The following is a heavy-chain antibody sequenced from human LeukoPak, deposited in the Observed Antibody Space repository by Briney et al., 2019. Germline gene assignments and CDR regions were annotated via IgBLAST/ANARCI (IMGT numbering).Heavy chain of an antibody. CDR3: ARDSGWELRQFFFDE. J-gene: IGHJ4*02. V-gene: IGHV1-18*04. D-gene: IGHD1-26*01. Sequence: ASVKVSCKASGYTFTSYSISWVRRAPGQGLEWMGWISPSNGDTSYAQKVQDRVTMTTDTSTTTVYMELRSLTSDDTAIYYCARDSGWELRQFFFDEWGQGTLVTVSS. CDR1: GYTFTSYS. CDR2: ISPSNGDT.